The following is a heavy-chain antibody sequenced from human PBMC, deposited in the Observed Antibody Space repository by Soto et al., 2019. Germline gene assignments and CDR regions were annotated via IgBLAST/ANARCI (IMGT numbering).Heavy chain of an antibody. J-gene: IGHJ4*02. D-gene: IGHD3-9*01. Sequence: ASVKVSCQASGYTFTIYAMHWAPQAPGQRLEWMGWINAGNGNTKYSQKFQGRVTITRDTSASTAYMELSSLRSEDTAVYYCARRDIRYFAFREFDNWGQDNLLTVSS. CDR1: GYTFTIYA. CDR3: ARRDIRYFAFREFDN. V-gene: IGHV1-3*01. CDR2: INAGNGNT.